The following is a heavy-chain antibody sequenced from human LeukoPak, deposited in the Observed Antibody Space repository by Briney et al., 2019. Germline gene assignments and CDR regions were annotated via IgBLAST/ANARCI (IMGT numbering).Heavy chain of an antibody. V-gene: IGHV3-23*01. CDR3: AKDPIAYCGGDCHDAFDI. D-gene: IGHD2-21*02. J-gene: IGHJ3*02. Sequence: GGSLRLSCAASGFTFSSYAMSWVRQAPGKGLEWVSTISSSGGSTYYADSMKGRFTISRDNSKNTLYLQMNSLRAEDTAVYYCAKDPIAYCGGDCHDAFDIWGQGTMVTVSS. CDR1: GFTFSSYA. CDR2: ISSSGGST.